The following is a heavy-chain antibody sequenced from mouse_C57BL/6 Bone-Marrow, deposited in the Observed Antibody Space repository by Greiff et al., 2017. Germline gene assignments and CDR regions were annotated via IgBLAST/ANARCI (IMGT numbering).Heavy chain of an antibody. J-gene: IGHJ3*01. V-gene: IGHV1-81*01. Sequence: QVQLQQSGAELARPGASVKLSCKASGYTFTSYGISWVKQSTGQGLEWIGEIYPRSGNTYYNEKFKGKATLTADKSSSTAYMELRSLTSEDSAVYFCARNYGGWFAYWGQGTLVTVAA. CDR2: IYPRSGNT. CDR3: ARNYGGWFAY. D-gene: IGHD1-1*01. CDR1: GYTFTSYG.